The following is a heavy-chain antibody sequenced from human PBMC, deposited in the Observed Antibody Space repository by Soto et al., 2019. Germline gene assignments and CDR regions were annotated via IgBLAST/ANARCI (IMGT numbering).Heavy chain of an antibody. J-gene: IGHJ1*01. V-gene: IGHV3-53*01. Sequence: LRLSCADSGFTVSSNYMSWVRQAPGKGLEWVSVIYSGGSTYYADSVKGRFTISRDNPKNTLYLQMNSLRVEDTAVYYCARGAPYGSGSYYKDWGQGTLVTVSS. CDR3: ARGAPYGSGSYYKD. CDR1: GFTVSSNY. D-gene: IGHD3-10*01. CDR2: IYSGGST.